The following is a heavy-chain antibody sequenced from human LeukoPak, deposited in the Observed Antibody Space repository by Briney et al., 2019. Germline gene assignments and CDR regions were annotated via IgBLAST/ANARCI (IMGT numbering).Heavy chain of an antibody. CDR3: ARPAGSWGLFDY. CDR2: ISYDGSNK. J-gene: IGHJ4*02. Sequence: QPGGSLRLSCAASGFTFSSYAMHWVRQAPGKGLEWVAVISYDGSNKYCADSVKGRFTISRDNSKNTLYLQMNSLRAEDTAVYYCARPAGSWGLFDYWGQGTLVTVSS. CDR1: GFTFSSYA. V-gene: IGHV3-30-3*01. D-gene: IGHD6-13*01.